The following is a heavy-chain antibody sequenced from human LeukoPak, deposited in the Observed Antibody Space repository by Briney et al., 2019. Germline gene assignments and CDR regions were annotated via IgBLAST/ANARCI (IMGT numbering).Heavy chain of an antibody. D-gene: IGHD6-19*01. CDR3: ARIGYSSGWYSVYYFDY. J-gene: IGHJ4*02. CDR1: GYSFTSYW. CDR2: IYPGDSDT. Sequence: GESLKISCKGSGYSFTSYWIGWVRQMPGKGLEWMGIIYPGDSDTRYSPSLQGQVTISADKSISTAYLQWSSLKASDTAMYYCARIGYSSGWYSVYYFDYWGQGTLVTVSS. V-gene: IGHV5-51*01.